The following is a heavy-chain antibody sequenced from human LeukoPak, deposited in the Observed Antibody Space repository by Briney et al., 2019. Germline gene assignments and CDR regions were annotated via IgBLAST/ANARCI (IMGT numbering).Heavy chain of an antibody. CDR2: ISSSSSYI. CDR1: GFTFSSYS. Sequence: PGGSLRLSCAASGFTFSSYSMNWVRQAPGKGLEWVSSISSSSSYIYYADSVKGRFTISRDNAKNSLYLQMSNLRAEDTAVYYCARVRGAWYFDYWGQGTLVTVSS. D-gene: IGHD4/OR15-4a*01. CDR3: ARVRGAWYFDY. J-gene: IGHJ4*02. V-gene: IGHV3-21*01.